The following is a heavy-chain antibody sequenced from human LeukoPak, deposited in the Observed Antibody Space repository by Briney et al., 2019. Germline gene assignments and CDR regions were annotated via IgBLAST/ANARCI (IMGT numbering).Heavy chain of an antibody. V-gene: IGHV3-23*01. CDR2: IYENGGTT. D-gene: IGHD2-21*01. CDR3: AKDFRIGYSAHFDY. J-gene: IGHJ4*02. CDR1: GFTFRSHA. Sequence: GGFLRLSCVGSGFTFRSHAMSWVRQAPEKGLEFVSGIYENGGTTYYADSVKSRFSISRDNSKNTLYLQMDSLRGEDTAVYYCAKDFRIGYSAHFDYWGQGALVTVSS.